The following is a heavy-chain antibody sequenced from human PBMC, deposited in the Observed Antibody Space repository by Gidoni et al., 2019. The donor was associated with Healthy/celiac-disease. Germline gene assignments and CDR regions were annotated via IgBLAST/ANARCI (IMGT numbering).Heavy chain of an antibody. CDR2: ISSSSSYT. CDR1: GFTFCDYY. V-gene: IGHV3-11*05. Sequence: QVQLVASGGGLVKPGGSLRLSCAASGFTFCDYYMSWIRQVPGKGLEWVSYISSSSSYTNYAESVKGLFTIARDNAKNSLYLQMNSLRAEDTAVYYCARGTTVRTDYWGQGTLVTVSS. D-gene: IGHD4-17*01. J-gene: IGHJ4*02. CDR3: ARGTTVRTDY.